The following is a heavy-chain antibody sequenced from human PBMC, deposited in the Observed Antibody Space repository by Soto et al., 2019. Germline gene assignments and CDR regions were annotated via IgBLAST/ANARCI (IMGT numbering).Heavy chain of an antibody. CDR2: INPNSGGT. CDR3: ARATCHYVWGSYRYTYYYYGMDV. D-gene: IGHD3-16*02. CDR1: GYTFTGYY. Sequence: GASVKVSCKASGYTFTGYYMHWVRQAPGQGLEWMGWINPNSGGTNYAQKFQGRVTMTRDTSISTAYMELSRLRSDDTAVYYCARATCHYVWGSYRYTYYYYGMDVWGQGTTVTVS. V-gene: IGHV1-2*02. J-gene: IGHJ6*02.